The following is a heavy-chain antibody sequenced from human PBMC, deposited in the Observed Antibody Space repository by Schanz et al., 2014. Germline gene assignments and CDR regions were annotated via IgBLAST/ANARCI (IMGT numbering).Heavy chain of an antibody. CDR3: ARDGHSSIWDSYYFYGLDG. D-gene: IGHD6-13*01. V-gene: IGHV1-2*06. Sequence: QVQLVQSGAEVKKPGASVKVSCKASGHPFTAYYMHWVRQAPGQGLEWMGRINPNSGGTNYAENFQGRVTMTRDTSSSTVYMELSRLTSADTALYYCARDGHSSIWDSYYFYGLDGWGQGTTVTVSS. J-gene: IGHJ6*02. CDR2: INPNSGGT. CDR1: GHPFTAYY.